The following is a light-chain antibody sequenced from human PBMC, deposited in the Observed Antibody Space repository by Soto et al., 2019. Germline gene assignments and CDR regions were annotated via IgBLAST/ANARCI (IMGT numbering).Light chain of an antibody. CDR1: QSVSSSY. Sequence: EIVLTQSPGTLSLSPGERATLSCRASQSVSSSYLAWYQQKPGQAPRLLIYGASSRATGIPDRFSGSGSGKDFTLTISRVEPEDFAVYYCQKYGSSGTFGGGTKVEIK. V-gene: IGKV3-20*01. CDR2: GAS. J-gene: IGKJ4*01. CDR3: QKYGSSGT.